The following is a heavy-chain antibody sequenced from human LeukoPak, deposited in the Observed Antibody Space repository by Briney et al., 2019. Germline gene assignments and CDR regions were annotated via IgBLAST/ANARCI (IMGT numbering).Heavy chain of an antibody. CDR3: ARKLGIAVARRFDP. J-gene: IGHJ5*02. CDR2: INHSGST. V-gene: IGHV4-34*01. D-gene: IGHD6-19*01. Sequence: SETLSLTCAVYGGSFSGYYWSWIRQPPGKGLEWIGEINHSGSTNYNPPLKSRVTISVDTSKNQFSLKLSSVTAADTAVYYCARKLGIAVARRFDPWGQGTLVTVSS. CDR1: GGSFSGYY.